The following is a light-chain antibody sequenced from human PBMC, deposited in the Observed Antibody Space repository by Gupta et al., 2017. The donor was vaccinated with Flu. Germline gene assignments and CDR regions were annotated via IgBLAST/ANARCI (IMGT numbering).Light chain of an antibody. Sequence: QSALNQPPFASGSPGQSVTISCTGTSSDVGGSNYVSWYQQHPGKAPKLMIYEVTKRSSGVPDRFSGSKSANTASLIVSGLQAEDEADYYCSSYAGNNNVVFGGGTKLTVL. J-gene: IGLJ3*02. V-gene: IGLV2-8*01. CDR3: SSYAGNNNVV. CDR1: SSDVGGSNY. CDR2: EVT.